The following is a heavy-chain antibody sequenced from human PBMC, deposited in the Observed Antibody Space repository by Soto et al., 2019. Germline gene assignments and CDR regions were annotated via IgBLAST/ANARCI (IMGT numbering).Heavy chain of an antibody. D-gene: IGHD3-22*01. J-gene: IGHJ4*02. CDR2: ISADNGDT. CDR1: CYSFDRYG. CDR3: ARDRSYYYETSGYPFDY. V-gene: IGHV1-18*01. Sequence: GASVKVSCKASCYSFDRYGISWVRQAPLQMPEWMGWISADNGDTRLSQNVQGRLTLTTDTSTNTAYMDLRSLSSDDTAVYYCARDRSYYYETSGYPFDYWGQGTQVTVSS.